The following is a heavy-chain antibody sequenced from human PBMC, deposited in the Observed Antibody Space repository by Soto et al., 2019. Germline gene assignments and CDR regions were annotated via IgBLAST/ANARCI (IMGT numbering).Heavy chain of an antibody. Sequence: PSETLSLTCTVSGGAIGSGGYYWSWIRQPPGKGLEWIGYIYYSGSTSYNPSLKSRVTISVDTSKNQFSLKVSSVTAADTAVYYCARADRRGYSSGSIDYWGLGTLVTVSS. CDR1: GGAIGSGGYY. CDR2: IYYSGST. D-gene: IGHD5-18*01. J-gene: IGHJ4*02. CDR3: ARADRRGYSSGSIDY. V-gene: IGHV4-61*08.